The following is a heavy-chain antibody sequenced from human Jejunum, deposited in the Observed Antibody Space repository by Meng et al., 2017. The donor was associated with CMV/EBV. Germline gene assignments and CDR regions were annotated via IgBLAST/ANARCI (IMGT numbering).Heavy chain of an antibody. CDR1: GYPFSCYG. V-gene: IGHV1-18*01. Sequence: GYPFSCYGISWVRQAPGQGLEWMGWISPYNGNTHYVQKLQGRVTMTTDTSTSTAYMELRSLRSDDTAVYYCARGVVTMIRYYFDYWGQGTLVTVSS. D-gene: IGHD3-22*01. CDR3: ARGVVTMIRYYFDY. CDR2: ISPYNGNT. J-gene: IGHJ4*02.